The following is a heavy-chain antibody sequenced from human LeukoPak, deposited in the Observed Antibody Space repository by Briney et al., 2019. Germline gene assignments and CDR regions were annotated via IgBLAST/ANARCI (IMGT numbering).Heavy chain of an antibody. V-gene: IGHV3-30*03. CDR1: GFTFSNYG. D-gene: IGHD4-17*01. Sequence: GRSLRLSCAASGFTFSNYGMHWVRQAPGKGLEWVAVISFDGSNKYYADSVKGRFTISRDSSKNTLYLQMNSLRAADTAVYYCARVATVTIAFDIWGQGTMVTVSS. CDR2: ISFDGSNK. CDR3: ARVATVTIAFDI. J-gene: IGHJ3*02.